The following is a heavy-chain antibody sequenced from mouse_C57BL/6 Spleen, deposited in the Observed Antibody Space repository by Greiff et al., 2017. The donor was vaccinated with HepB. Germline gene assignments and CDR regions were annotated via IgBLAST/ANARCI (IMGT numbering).Heavy chain of an antibody. J-gene: IGHJ2*01. D-gene: IGHD2-1*01. CDR2: IDPSDSYT. V-gene: IGHV1-50*01. CDR1: GYTFTSYW. Sequence: QVQLQQPGAELVKPGASVKLSCKASGYTFTSYWIQWVKQRPGQGLEWIGEIDPSDSYTNYNQKFKGKATLTVDTSSSTAYMQLSSLTSEDSAVYYCAYGNYDPFDYWGQGTTLTVSS. CDR3: AYGNYDPFDY.